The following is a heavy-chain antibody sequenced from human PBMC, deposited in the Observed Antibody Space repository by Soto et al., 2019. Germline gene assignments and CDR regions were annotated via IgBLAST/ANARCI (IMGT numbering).Heavy chain of an antibody. J-gene: IGHJ6*02. V-gene: IGHV4-4*07. Sequence: SETLSLTCTVSGDAVSNYYCIWIRHPSCRGLEWIGRVYSSGATNYNPSLNGRVTMSVDTSRNQFSLRLSSVTAADTAIYYCTKGPNWNYYYYGVDVWGQGTAVTVSS. CDR3: TKGPNWNYYYYGVDV. CDR2: VYSSGAT. CDR1: GDAVSNYY. D-gene: IGHD1-20*01.